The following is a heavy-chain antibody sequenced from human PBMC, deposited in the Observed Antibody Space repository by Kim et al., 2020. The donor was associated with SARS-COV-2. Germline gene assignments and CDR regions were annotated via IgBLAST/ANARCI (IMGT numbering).Heavy chain of an antibody. J-gene: IGHJ6*02. CDR1: GGSFSGYY. CDR3: ARGPPRVIRFLLGENYGMDG. D-gene: IGHD3-3*01. CDR2: INHSGST. V-gene: IGHV4-34*01. Sequence: SETLSLTCAVYGGSFSGYYWSWIRQPPGKGLEWIGEINHSGSTNYNPSLKSRVTISVDTSKNQFSLKLSSVTTADTAVYYCARGPPRVIRFLLGENYGMDGWGQGTTVTVSS.